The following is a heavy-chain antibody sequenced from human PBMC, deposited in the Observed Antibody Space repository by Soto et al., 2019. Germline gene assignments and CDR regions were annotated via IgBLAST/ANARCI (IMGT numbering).Heavy chain of an antibody. CDR3: ARFGYTTEAH. CDR2: ISSSSSYI. J-gene: IGHJ4*02. CDR1: GFTFSSYT. Sequence: EVQLMESGGGLVKPGGSLGLSCAASGFTFSSYTMIWVRQAPGKGLEWVSSISSSSSYIYYADSVKGRFTISRDNAKNSLYLQMNSLRAEDTAVYYCARFGYTTEAHWGQGTLVTVSS. D-gene: IGHD5-12*01. V-gene: IGHV3-21*01.